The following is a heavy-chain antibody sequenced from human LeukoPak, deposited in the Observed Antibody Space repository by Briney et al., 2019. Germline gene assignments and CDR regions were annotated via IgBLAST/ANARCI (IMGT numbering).Heavy chain of an antibody. CDR3: AKTLTSSSYYYYYGMDV. CDR2: ISGSGGST. V-gene: IGHV3-23*01. Sequence: GGSLRLSCAASGFNFSSYAMSWVRQAPGKGLEWVSAISGSGGSTYYADSVKGRFTISRDNSKNTLYLQMNSLRAEDTAVYYCAKTLTSSSYYYYYGMDVWGQGTTVTVSS. D-gene: IGHD6-6*01. CDR1: GFNFSSYA. J-gene: IGHJ6*02.